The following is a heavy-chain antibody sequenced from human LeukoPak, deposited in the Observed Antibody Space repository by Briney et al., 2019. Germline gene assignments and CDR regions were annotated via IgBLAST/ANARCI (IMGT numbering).Heavy chain of an antibody. CDR1: GFTFSSYE. D-gene: IGHD2-2*01. CDR3: ARVLGAPVPAAAIDY. CDR2: ISSSGRTI. J-gene: IGHJ4*02. Sequence: PGGSLRLSCAASGFTFSSYEMNWVRQAPGNGLEWVSYISSSGRTIYYADSVKGRFTMSRDNAKNSLYLQMNSLRAEDTAVYYCARVLGAPVPAAAIDYWGQGTLVTVSS. V-gene: IGHV3-48*03.